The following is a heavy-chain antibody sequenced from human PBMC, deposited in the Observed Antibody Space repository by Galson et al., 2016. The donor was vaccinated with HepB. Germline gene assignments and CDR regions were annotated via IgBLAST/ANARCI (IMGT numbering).Heavy chain of an antibody. CDR2: ISPYNGHT. V-gene: IGHV1-18*01. CDR3: ARDRVWGSYGI. Sequence: SVKVSCKASGYTFNTYGVAWVRQAPGQGLEWMGWISPYNGHTIYAQKLQGRVTMTTDTSTSTAYMELRSLRSDDTAVYYCARDRVWGSYGIWGQGTMVTVSS. J-gene: IGHJ3*02. D-gene: IGHD3-16*01. CDR1: GYTFNTYG.